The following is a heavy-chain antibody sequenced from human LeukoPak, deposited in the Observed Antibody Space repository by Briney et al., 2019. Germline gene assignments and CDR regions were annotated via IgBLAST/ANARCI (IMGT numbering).Heavy chain of an antibody. Sequence: SETLSLTCTVSGGSISSSSYYWGWIRQPPGKGLEWIGSIYYSGSTYYNPSLKSRVTISVDTSKNQFSLKLSSVTAADTAVYYCARGTAHYDILTGYYKSPRIHAFDIWGQGTMVTVSS. V-gene: IGHV4-39*07. CDR2: IYYSGST. J-gene: IGHJ3*02. CDR1: GGSISSSSYY. D-gene: IGHD3-9*01. CDR3: ARGTAHYDILTGYYKSPRIHAFDI.